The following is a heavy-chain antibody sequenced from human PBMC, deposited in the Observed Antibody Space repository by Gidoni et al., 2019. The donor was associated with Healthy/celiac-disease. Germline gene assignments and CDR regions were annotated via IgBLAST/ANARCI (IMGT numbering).Heavy chain of an antibody. D-gene: IGHD2-21*01. CDR1: GFTFSSYW. CDR3: AREGEDGYNYGMDV. CDR2: INSDGSST. Sequence: EVQLVESGGGLVQPGGSLRLSCAASGFTFSSYWMHWVRQAPGKGLVWVSRINSDGSSTSYADSVKGRFTISRDNAKNTLYLQRNSLRAEDTAVYYCAREGEDGYNYGMDVWGQGTTVTVSS. V-gene: IGHV3-74*01. J-gene: IGHJ6*02.